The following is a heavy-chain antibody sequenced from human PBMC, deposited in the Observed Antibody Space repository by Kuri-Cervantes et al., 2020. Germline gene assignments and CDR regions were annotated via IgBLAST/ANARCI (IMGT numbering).Heavy chain of an antibody. V-gene: IGHV4-34*01. CDR3: ARAYSYRSYYFDY. J-gene: IGHJ4*02. CDR1: GGSLSGYY. D-gene: IGHD5-18*01. Sequence: SQTLSLTCAVYGGSLSGYYWSWIRQPPGKGLEWIGEINHSGSTDYNPSLKSRVTISVDTSKNQFSLKLSSVTAADTAVYYCARAYSYRSYYFDYWGQGTLVTVSS. CDR2: INHSGST.